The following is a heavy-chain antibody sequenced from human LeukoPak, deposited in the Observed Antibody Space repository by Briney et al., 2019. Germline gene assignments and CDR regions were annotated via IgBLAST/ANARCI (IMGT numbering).Heavy chain of an antibody. CDR3: ARTSSTWYGGVGDY. J-gene: IGHJ4*02. D-gene: IGHD6-13*01. V-gene: IGHV1-18*01. CDR2: ISAYNGNT. CDR1: GYTLTSYG. Sequence: VASVKVSCKASGYTLTSYGISWVRQAPGQGREWMGWISAYNGNTKNAQKFQGRVTMTTDTSTSTAYMELRSLRADDTAVYYCARTSSTWYGGVGDYWGQGTLVTVSS.